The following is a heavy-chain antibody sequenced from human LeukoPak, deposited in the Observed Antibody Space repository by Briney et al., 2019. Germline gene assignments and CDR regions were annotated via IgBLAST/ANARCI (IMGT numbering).Heavy chain of an antibody. D-gene: IGHD2-15*01. CDR2: INWNGGST. J-gene: IGHJ6*03. CDR3: ARETLLDFYYDYMDV. Sequence: PGGSLRLPCAASGFTFDEYGMSWVRQVPGKGLEWVSGINWNGGSTGYADSVKGRFTISRDNARNSLYLQMNSLRAEDTAFYYCARETLLDFYYDYMDVWGKGTTVTVSS. CDR1: GFTFDEYG. V-gene: IGHV3-20*04.